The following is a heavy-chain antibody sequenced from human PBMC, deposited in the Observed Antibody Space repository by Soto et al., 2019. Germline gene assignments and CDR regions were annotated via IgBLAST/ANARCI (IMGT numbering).Heavy chain of an antibody. D-gene: IGHD3-10*01. CDR1: GFTVSSTY. CDR3: ARGGIGMVRTFDH. CDR2: IFSSGES. V-gene: IGHV3-53*01. J-gene: IGHJ4*02. Sequence: GGSLRLSCAASGFTVSSTYMSWVRQAPGKGLEWVSIIFSSGESFYADSVKGRFTISRDSPDNTVYLQMNSLKAEDTAVYYCARGGIGMVRTFDHWGQGTLVTV.